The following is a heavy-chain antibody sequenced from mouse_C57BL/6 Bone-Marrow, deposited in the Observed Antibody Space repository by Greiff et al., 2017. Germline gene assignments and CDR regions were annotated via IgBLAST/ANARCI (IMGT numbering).Heavy chain of an antibody. D-gene: IGHD3-1*01. CDR3: ARGRALYAMDY. CDR2: INPSSGYT. Sequence: QVHVKQSGAELAKPGASVKLSCKASGYTFTSYWMHWVKQRLGQGLEWIGYINPSSGYTKYNQKFKDKATLTADKSSSTAYMQLSSLTYEDSAVYYCARGRALYAMDYWGQGTSVTVSS. V-gene: IGHV1-7*01. CDR1: GYTFTSYW. J-gene: IGHJ4*01.